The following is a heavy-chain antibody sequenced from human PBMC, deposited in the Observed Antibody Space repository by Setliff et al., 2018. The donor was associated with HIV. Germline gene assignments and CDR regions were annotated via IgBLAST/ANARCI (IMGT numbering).Heavy chain of an antibody. CDR2: ISWDSDTL. Sequence: GGSLRLSCEGTGFTFNNFAMHWVRQAPGKGLEWVSGISWDSDTLGSADSAKGRLIIYRDTVRNSLSLQMDSLTTEDTARYHCVRGGSVAGPYFYYMDVWGKGTTVTVS. CDR1: GFTFNNFA. CDR3: VRGGSVAGPYFYYMDV. J-gene: IGHJ6*03. D-gene: IGHD6-19*01. V-gene: IGHV3-9*01.